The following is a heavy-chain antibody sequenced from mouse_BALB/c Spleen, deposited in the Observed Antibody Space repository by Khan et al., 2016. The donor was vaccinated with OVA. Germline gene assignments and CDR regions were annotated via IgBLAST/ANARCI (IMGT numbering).Heavy chain of an antibody. CDR1: GFTFSDYY. J-gene: IGHJ3*01. D-gene: IGHD1-1*02. V-gene: IGHV5-4*02. Sequence: EVELVESGGGLVKPGGSLKLSCAASGFTFSDYYMYWVRQTPEKRLEWVATISDGGSYTYYPDSVKGRFTISRDNAKTNLYLQLSSLKSKDTAMYDCARAGYGGFAYWGQGTLVTVSA. CDR2: ISDGGSYT. CDR3: ARAGYGGFAY.